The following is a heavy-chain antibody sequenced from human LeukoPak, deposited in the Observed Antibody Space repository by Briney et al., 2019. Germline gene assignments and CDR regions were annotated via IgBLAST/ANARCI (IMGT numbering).Heavy chain of an antibody. Sequence: KPSQTLSLTCAISGDSVSSSFAAWTWIRQSPSRGLEWLGRTYYRSKWYDDYAESLKSRITINPDTSKNQFSLQLNSVTPEDTAVYYCARSPFLLAVAGTFFDYWGQGTLVTVSS. CDR2: TYYRSKWYD. V-gene: IGHV6-1*01. D-gene: IGHD6-19*01. J-gene: IGHJ4*02. CDR1: GDSVSSSFAA. CDR3: ARSPFLLAVAGTFFDY.